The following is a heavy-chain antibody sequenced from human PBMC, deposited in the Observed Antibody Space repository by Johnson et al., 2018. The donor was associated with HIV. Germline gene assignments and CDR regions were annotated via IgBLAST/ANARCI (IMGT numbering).Heavy chain of an antibody. V-gene: IGHV3-23*04. CDR2: ISASGGST. Sequence: MQLVESGGGLVQPGGSLRLSCAVSGFTFSIYAMSWVRQAPGKGLEWVSTISASGGSTYYADSVKGRFTISRDNSNDTLYLQMNSLRAEYTAVYYCAKDKAVGATHYFAFDIWGQGTMVTVSS. D-gene: IGHD1-26*01. CDR1: GFTFSIYA. CDR3: AKDKAVGATHYFAFDI. J-gene: IGHJ3*02.